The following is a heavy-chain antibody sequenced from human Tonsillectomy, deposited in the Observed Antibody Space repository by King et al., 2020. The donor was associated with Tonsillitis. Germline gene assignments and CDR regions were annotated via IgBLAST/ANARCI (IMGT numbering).Heavy chain of an antibody. CDR1: GFTFSSYA. CDR3: AKGRVVTAINY. J-gene: IGHJ4*02. Sequence: VQLVESGGGVVQPGRSLRLSCAASGFTFSSYAMHWVRQAPGKGLEWVAVISYDGNNKYYADSVKGRFTISRDNSKNTLYLQMNSLRAEDTAVYYCAKGRVVTAINYWGQGTLVTVSS. CDR2: ISYDGNNK. D-gene: IGHD2-21*02. V-gene: IGHV3-30-3*01.